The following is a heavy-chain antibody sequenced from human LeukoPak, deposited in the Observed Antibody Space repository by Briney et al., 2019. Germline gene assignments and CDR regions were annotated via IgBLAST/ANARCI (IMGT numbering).Heavy chain of an antibody. J-gene: IGHJ6*03. CDR1: GGSISSGSYY. Sequence: SETLSLTCTVSGGSISSGSYYWSWIRQPAGKGLEWIGRIYISGSINYNPSLKSRVTISVDTSKNQFSLKLSSVTAADTAVYYCARHSSPYYYYYYMDVWGKGTTVTVSS. V-gene: IGHV4-61*02. CDR3: ARHSSPYYYYYYMDV. CDR2: IYISGSI.